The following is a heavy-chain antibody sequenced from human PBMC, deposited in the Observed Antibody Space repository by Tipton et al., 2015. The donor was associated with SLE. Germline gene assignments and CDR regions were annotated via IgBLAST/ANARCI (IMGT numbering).Heavy chain of an antibody. V-gene: IGHV4-34*01. D-gene: IGHD6-19*01. CDR1: GGSFSGYY. Sequence: TLSLTCAVYGGSFSGYYWGWIRQPPGKGLEWIGEINHSGSTNYNPSLKSRVTISVDTSKNQFSLKLSSVTAADTAVYYCARRRWLVRGFDYWGQGTLVTVSS. J-gene: IGHJ4*02. CDR3: ARRRWLVRGFDY. CDR2: INHSGST.